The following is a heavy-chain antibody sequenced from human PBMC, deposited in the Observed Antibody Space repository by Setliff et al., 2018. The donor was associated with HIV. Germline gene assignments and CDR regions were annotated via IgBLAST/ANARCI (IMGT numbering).Heavy chain of an antibody. CDR2: INPNNGGT. CDR3: VTRRLGEAHNTLDV. V-gene: IGHV1-2*02. D-gene: IGHD4-17*01. CDR1: GYTFTGYY. J-gene: IGHJ6*02. Sequence: GASVKVSCKASGYTFTGYYMHWVRQAPGQGLEWMGWINPNNGGTSYAQKFQGRVTMTRDTSISTAYMELSRLRSDDTAVYYCVTRRLGEAHNTLDVWGQGTAVTVSS.